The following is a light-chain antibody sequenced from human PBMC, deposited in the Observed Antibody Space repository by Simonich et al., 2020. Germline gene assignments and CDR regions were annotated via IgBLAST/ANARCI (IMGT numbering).Light chain of an antibody. J-gene: IGKJ2*01. V-gene: IGKV1-5*03. CDR3: QQYNSYSYT. Sequence: DIQMTQSPSSLSASVGDRVTITCRASQSISSYLNWYQQKPGKAPKLLIYKASSLESWVPSRFSGSGSGTEFTLTISSLQPDDFATYYCQQYNSYSYTFGQGTKLEIK. CDR1: QSISSY. CDR2: KAS.